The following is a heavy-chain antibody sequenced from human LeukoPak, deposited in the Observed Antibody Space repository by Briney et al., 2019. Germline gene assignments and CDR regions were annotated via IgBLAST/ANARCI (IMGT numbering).Heavy chain of an antibody. CDR1: GFTFSSYE. J-gene: IGHJ4*02. D-gene: IGHD3-22*01. V-gene: IGHV3-48*03. CDR3: ARYYYYDSSGYPLDY. Sequence: GGSLRLSCAASGFTFSSYEMNWVRQAPGKGLEWVSYISSSGSTIYYADSVKGRFTISRDNAKNSLYLQMNSLRAEDTALYYCARYYYYDSSGYPLDYWGQGTLVTVSS. CDR2: ISSSGSTI.